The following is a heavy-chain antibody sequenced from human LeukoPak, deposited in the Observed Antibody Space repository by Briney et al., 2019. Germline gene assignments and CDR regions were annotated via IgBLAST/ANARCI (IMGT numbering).Heavy chain of an antibody. CDR2: IHYSGST. J-gene: IGHJ6*03. V-gene: IGHV4-59*01. CDR1: GGSMNNYY. CDR3: ARDRYMDV. Sequence: SETPSLTCTVSGGSMNNYYWAWIRQAPGKGLEWVGHIHYSGSTNYNPSLKSRVTISGDTSKNQFSLKLSSVTAADTAVYYCARDRYMDVWGKGTTVTVSS.